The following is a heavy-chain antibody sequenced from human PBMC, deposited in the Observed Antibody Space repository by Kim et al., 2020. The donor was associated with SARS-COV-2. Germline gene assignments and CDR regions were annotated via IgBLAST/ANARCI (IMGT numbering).Heavy chain of an antibody. CDR3: ARDKPGGMDV. Sequence: TTYFADSVKRRFTISRDKSNNALYLQMNSLRAEDTAVYYCARDKPGGMDVWGQGTTVTVSS. V-gene: IGHV3-53*01. J-gene: IGHJ6*02. CDR2: TT.